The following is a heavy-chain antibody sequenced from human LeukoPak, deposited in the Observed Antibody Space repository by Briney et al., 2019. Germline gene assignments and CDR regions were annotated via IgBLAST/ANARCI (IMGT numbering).Heavy chain of an antibody. J-gene: IGHJ4*02. Sequence: GPSGRPSCTASGATLSTYAISWGGQAPGHRLEWLGGIITIFGTANYAQKFQGRVTITADESTSTAYMELSSLRSEDTAVYYCAREGLAVAGTGDYWGQGTLVTVSS. V-gene: IGHV1-69*01. D-gene: IGHD6-19*01. CDR1: GATLSTYA. CDR3: AREGLAVAGTGDY. CDR2: IITIFGTA.